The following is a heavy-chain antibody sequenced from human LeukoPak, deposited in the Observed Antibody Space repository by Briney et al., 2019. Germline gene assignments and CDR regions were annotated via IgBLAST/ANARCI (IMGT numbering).Heavy chain of an antibody. CDR3: ARGVRHIVVVSYGMDV. J-gene: IGHJ6*02. CDR2: ISSNGGST. D-gene: IGHD2-21*01. CDR1: GFTFSSYA. V-gene: IGHV3-64*01. Sequence: GGSLRLSCAASGFTFSSYAMRWVRQAPGKGLEYVSAISSNGGSTYYANSVKGRFTISRDNSKNTLYLQMGSLRAEDMAVYYCARGVRHIVVVSYGMDVWGQGTTVTVSS.